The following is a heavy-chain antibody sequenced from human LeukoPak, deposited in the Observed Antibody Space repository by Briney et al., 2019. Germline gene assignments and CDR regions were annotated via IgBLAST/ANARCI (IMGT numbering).Heavy chain of an antibody. CDR1: GGSISSYY. J-gene: IGHJ3*02. V-gene: IGHV4-59*12. D-gene: IGHD4-23*01. CDR2: IYYSGST. CDR3: ARRVVTSTTDAVDI. Sequence: SETLSLTCTVSGGSISSYYWSWIRQPPGKGLEWIGYIYYSGSTNYNPSLKSRVTISVDTSKNQFSLKLSSVTAADTAVYYCARRVVTSTTDAVDIWGQGTMVTVSS.